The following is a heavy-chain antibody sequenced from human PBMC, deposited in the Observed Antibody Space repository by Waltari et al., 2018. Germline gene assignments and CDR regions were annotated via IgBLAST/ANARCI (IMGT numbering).Heavy chain of an antibody. CDR1: GGTFSSYA. J-gene: IGHJ4*02. V-gene: IGHV1-69*05. Sequence: QVQLVQSGAEVKKPGSSVKVSCKASGGTFSSYAISWVRQAPGQGLEWMGGIIPIVGTANYAQKVQGRVTITTDESTSTAYMELSSLRSEDTAVYYCARGSDYYDSSGYWGYWGQGTLVTVSS. D-gene: IGHD3-22*01. CDR3: ARGSDYYDSSGYWGY. CDR2: IIPIVGTA.